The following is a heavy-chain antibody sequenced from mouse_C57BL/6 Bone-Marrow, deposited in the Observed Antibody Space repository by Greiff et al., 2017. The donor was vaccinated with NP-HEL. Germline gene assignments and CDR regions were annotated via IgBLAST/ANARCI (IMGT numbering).Heavy chain of an antibody. D-gene: IGHD2-4*01. Sequence: EVKVVESGTVLARPGASVKMSCKTSGYTFTSYWMHWVKQRPGQGLEWIGAIYPGNSDTSYNQKFKGKAKLTAVTSASTAYMELSSLTNEDSAVYYCTRSYDYVLAWFAYWGQGTLVTVSA. CDR1: GYTFTSYW. J-gene: IGHJ3*01. V-gene: IGHV1-5*01. CDR2: IYPGNSDT. CDR3: TRSYDYVLAWFAY.